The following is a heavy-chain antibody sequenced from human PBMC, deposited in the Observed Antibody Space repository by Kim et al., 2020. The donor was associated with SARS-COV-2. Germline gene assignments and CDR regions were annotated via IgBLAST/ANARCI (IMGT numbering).Heavy chain of an antibody. CDR1: GGSFNDFY. CDR2: INHSGST. D-gene: IGHD1-1*01. J-gene: IGHJ5*02. CDR3: ARGVRGEGYNSP. Sequence: SETLSLTCAVYGGSFNDFYWNWIRQSPGKGLEWIGEINHSGSTNYNPSLKSRLTISVDTPRNQFSLKLRSVTAADMAVYYCARGVRGEGYNSPWGQGTLFTVSS. V-gene: IGHV4-34*01.